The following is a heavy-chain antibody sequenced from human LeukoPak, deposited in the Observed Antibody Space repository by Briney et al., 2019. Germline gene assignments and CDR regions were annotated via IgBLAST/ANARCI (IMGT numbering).Heavy chain of an antibody. D-gene: IGHD3-3*01. Sequence: ASVKVSCKASGGTFSSYAISWVRQAPGQGLEWMGGIIPIFGTANYAQKLQGRVTMTTDTSTSTAYMELRSLRSDDTAVYYCARAPDFWSGNIGDYWGQGTLVTVSS. CDR2: IIPIFGTA. J-gene: IGHJ4*02. CDR3: ARAPDFWSGNIGDY. V-gene: IGHV1-69*05. CDR1: GGTFSSYA.